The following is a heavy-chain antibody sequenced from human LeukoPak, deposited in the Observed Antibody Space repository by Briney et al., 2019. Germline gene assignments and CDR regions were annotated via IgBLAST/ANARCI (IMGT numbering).Heavy chain of an antibody. D-gene: IGHD3-10*01. CDR3: ARENEFGSGMDV. J-gene: IGHJ6*02. V-gene: IGHV3-53*01. CDR2: IYSEGNT. CDR1: GFTITSNS. Sequence: PGGFLRLSCAASGFTITSNSMIWVRRAPGKGLQWVSVIYSEGNTYYADSVKGRFTISRDKSRNTLYLQMNNLRAEDTALYYCARENEFGSGMDVWGQGTAVTVSS.